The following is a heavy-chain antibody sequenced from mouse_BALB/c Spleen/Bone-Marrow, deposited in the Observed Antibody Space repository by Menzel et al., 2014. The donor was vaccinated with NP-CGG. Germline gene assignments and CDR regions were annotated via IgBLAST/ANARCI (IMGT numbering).Heavy chain of an antibody. V-gene: IGHV14-3*02. Sequence: VQLQQSGAELVKLGASVKLSCTASGFNIKDTYMHWGKQRPEQGLEWIGRIDPANGNTKYGPRFQGKATITADTSSNTAYLQLSSLTSEDTAVYYCANYYYGYYFDSWGQGTTLTVSS. CDR1: GFNIKDTY. J-gene: IGHJ2*01. CDR3: ANYYYGYYFDS. CDR2: IDPANGNT. D-gene: IGHD1-1*01.